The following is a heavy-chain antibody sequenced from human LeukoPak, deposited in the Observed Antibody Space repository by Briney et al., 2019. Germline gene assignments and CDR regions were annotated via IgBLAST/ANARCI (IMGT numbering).Heavy chain of an antibody. Sequence: GGSLRLSCTSSGFTFRTYGMNWVRQAPGKGLEWVSAISGSGDTTSDADSVKGRFTISRDNSMNTLYLQMNSLRAQDMAVYYCARDGVTTRKNDAFDIWGQGTMVTVSS. J-gene: IGHJ3*02. CDR1: GFTFRTYG. V-gene: IGHV3-23*01. D-gene: IGHD5-12*01. CDR2: ISGSGDTT. CDR3: ARDGVTTRKNDAFDI.